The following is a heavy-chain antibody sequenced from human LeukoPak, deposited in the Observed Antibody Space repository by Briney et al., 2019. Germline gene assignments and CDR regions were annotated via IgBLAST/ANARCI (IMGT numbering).Heavy chain of an antibody. CDR2: ILHDGSNK. Sequence: GGSLRLSCAASGFTFSSYTMHWVRQAPGKGLEWVGVILHDGSNKYYAESVKGRFAISRDNSKNTVYLQMSSLRGEDTAVYYCARDQWGDLGQGTLVTVSS. CDR1: GFTFSSYT. D-gene: IGHD1-26*01. V-gene: IGHV3-30*09. J-gene: IGHJ4*02. CDR3: ARDQWGD.